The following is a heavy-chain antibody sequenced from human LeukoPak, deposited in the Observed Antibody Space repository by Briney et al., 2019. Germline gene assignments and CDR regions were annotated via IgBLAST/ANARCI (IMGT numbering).Heavy chain of an antibody. CDR3: AREGPTSFSDY. CDR2: IYHSGST. CDR1: GGSISSYY. D-gene: IGHD1-1*01. V-gene: IGHV4-38-2*02. J-gene: IGHJ4*02. Sequence: SETLSLTCTVSGGSISSYYWSWIRQPPGKGLEWIGSIYHSGSTYYNPSLKSRVTISVDTSKNQFSLKLSSVTAADTAVYYCAREGPTSFSDYWGQGTLVTVSS.